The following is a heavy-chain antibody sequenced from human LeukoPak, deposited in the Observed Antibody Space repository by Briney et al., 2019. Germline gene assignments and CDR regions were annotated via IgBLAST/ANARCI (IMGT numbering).Heavy chain of an antibody. J-gene: IGHJ5*02. CDR3: AREAWFDP. CDR2: IKQDGSEK. Sequence: PGGSLRLSCAASGFTFSSYGMSWVRQAPGKGLEWVANIKQDGSEKYYVDSVKGRFTISRDNAKNSLYLQMNSLRAEDTAVYYCAREAWFDPWGQGTLVTVSS. V-gene: IGHV3-7*01. CDR1: GFTFSSYG.